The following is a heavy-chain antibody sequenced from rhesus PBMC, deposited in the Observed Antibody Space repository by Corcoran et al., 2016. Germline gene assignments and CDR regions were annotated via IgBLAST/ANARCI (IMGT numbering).Heavy chain of an antibody. Sequence: QVQLQESGPGVVKPSETLSLTCAVSGGSISDSYRWSWIRQPPGKGLEWIGYIYGSSTSTNYTPSLKSRVTISKDTSKTQFSLKLGSVTAADTAVYYCARSRGSGWYYFDYWGQGVLVTVSS. CDR2: IYGSSTST. CDR3: ARSRGSGWYYFDY. V-gene: IGHV4S10*01. D-gene: IGHD6-31*01. CDR1: GGSISDSYR. J-gene: IGHJ4*01.